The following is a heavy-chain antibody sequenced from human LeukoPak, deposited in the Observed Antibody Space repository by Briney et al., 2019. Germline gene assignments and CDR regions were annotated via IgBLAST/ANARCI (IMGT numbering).Heavy chain of an antibody. J-gene: IGHJ4*02. D-gene: IGHD5-12*01. Sequence: GASVKVSCKTSGYSFNSYGISWVRQAPGQGLEWMGWISASNGNTKYPQKFQGRLTMTTDSSTSTAYMDLRSLRSDDTAVYYCVRDPGELIVATTSDYWGQGTLVTVSS. CDR2: ISASNGNT. CDR3: VRDPGELIVATTSDY. V-gene: IGHV1-18*01. CDR1: GYSFNSYG.